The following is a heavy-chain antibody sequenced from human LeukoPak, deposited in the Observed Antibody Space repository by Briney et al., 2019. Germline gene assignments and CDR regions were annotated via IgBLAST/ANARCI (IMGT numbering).Heavy chain of an antibody. J-gene: IGHJ4*02. CDR1: GDSVTSSY. D-gene: IGHD2-15*01. Sequence: SETLSLTCSVSGDSVTSSYWNWIRQPPGKGLEWIGYVSSDGTTSYTPSLRSRVIMSGDRAKNDFSLILTSVTAADTATYYCARLDCVLEGCYNHWGRGILVTVSS. CDR2: VSSDGTT. CDR3: ARLDCVLEGCYNH. V-gene: IGHV4-59*08.